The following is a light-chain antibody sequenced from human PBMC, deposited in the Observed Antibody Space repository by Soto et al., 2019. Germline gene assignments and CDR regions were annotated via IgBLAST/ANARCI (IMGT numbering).Light chain of an antibody. CDR1: STDFVGYNR. V-gene: IGLV2-18*02. CDR2: EVS. CDR3: SSFTTRSTWV. J-gene: IGLJ3*02. Sequence: QSVLTQPPSVSGSPGQSVTISCTGTSTDFVGYNRVSWYQQPPGTAPKLMIYEVSKRPSGVPDRFSGSKSGNTASLTISGLQAADEADYHCSSFTTRSTWVFGGGTKVTVL.